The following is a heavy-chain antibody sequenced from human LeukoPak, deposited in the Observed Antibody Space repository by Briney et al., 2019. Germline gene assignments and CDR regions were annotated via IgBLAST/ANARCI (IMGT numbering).Heavy chain of an antibody. CDR2: ISCSGGST. D-gene: IGHD6-19*01. J-gene: IGHJ4*02. CDR3: ATRGIAVAGYFDY. CDR1: GFTFSSYA. V-gene: IGHV3-23*01. Sequence: GGSLTLSCAASGFTFSSYAMSWVRQAPGKGLEWVSAISCSGGSTYYADSVKGRFTISRDNSKNTLYLQMNSLRAEDTAVYYCATRGIAVAGYFDYWGQGTLVTVSS.